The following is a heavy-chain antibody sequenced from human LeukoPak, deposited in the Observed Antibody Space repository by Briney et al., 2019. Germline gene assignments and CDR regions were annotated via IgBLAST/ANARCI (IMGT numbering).Heavy chain of an antibody. V-gene: IGHV1-46*01. Sequence: ASVKVSCKASGYTFTSYYMHWVRQAPGQGLEWMGIINPSGGSTSYAQKFQGRVTMTRDTSTSTVYMELSSLRSEDTAVYYCAGDGGTVVVPAANRWDWFDPWGQGTLVTVSS. CDR1: GYTFTSYY. J-gene: IGHJ5*02. D-gene: IGHD2-2*01. CDR2: INPSGGST. CDR3: AGDGGTVVVPAANRWDWFDP.